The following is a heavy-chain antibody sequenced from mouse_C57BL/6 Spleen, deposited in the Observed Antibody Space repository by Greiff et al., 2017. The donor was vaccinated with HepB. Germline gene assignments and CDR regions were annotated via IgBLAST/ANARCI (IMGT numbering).Heavy chain of an antibody. CDR3: ATDGNYVLFDD. V-gene: IGHV14-3*01. CDR1: GFNIKNTY. CDR2: FDPANGNT. Sequence: EVQLQQSVAELVRPGASVKLSCTASGFNIKNTYMHWVKQRPEQGLEWIGRFDPANGNTKYDPKFQGKATITADTSSNTAYLKLSSLTSEDSASYYGATDGNYVLFDDWGQGTTLTVSS. J-gene: IGHJ2*01. D-gene: IGHD2-1*01.